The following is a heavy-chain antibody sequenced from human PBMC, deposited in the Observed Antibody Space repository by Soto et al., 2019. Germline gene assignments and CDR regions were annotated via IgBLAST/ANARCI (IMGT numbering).Heavy chain of an antibody. CDR1: GFTFSNFD. CDR2: ITSSGGTI. V-gene: IGHV3-48*03. D-gene: IGHD3-10*01. Sequence: EVQLVESGGGLVQPGGSLRLSCAASGFTFSNFDMNWVRQAPGKGLEWFSYITSSGGTIYYADSVKGRFTISRDNAKNSRYLQMNSLRGEDTAVYYCAREGSVSSSDYYAYYYGMDVWGQGTTVTVSS. J-gene: IGHJ6*02. CDR3: AREGSVSSSDYYAYYYGMDV.